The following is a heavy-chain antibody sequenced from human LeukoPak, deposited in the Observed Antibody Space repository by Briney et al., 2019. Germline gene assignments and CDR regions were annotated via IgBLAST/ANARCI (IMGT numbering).Heavy chain of an antibody. D-gene: IGHD3-3*01. CDR2: INPNSGGT. J-gene: IGHJ4*02. V-gene: IGHV1-2*02. CDR1: GYTFTGYY. Sequence: ASVKVSCKASGYTFTGYYMHWVRLAPAQGLEWMGWINPNSGGTNYAQRFQGRVTMTRDTSISTAYMELSSLTSDDAAVYYCASSQRDFWSSYYFDYWGQGTLVTVSS. CDR3: ASSQRDFWSSYYFDY.